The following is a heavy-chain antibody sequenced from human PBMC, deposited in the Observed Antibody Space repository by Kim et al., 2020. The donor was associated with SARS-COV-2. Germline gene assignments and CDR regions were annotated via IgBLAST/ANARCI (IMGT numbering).Heavy chain of an antibody. V-gene: IGHV3-23*01. CDR3: AKDQTGGVACPLGY. Sequence: AGSVKGRFTISRDNSKNTLYLKMNSLRVEDTAVYYCAKDQTGGVACPLGYWGQGTLVTVSS. J-gene: IGHJ4*02. D-gene: IGHD3-3*01.